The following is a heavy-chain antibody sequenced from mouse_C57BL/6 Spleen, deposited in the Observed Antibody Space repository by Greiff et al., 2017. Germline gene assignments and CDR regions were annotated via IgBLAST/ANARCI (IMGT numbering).Heavy chain of an antibody. Sequence: VKLQESGPELVKPGASVKISCKASGYAFSSSWMNWVKQRPGKGLEWIGRIYPGDGDTNYNGKFKGKATLTADKSSSTAYMQLSSLTSEDSAVYFCARGYGSSFDYWGQGTTLTVSS. J-gene: IGHJ2*01. CDR2: IYPGDGDT. CDR1: GYAFSSSW. CDR3: ARGYGSSFDY. V-gene: IGHV1-82*01. D-gene: IGHD1-1*01.